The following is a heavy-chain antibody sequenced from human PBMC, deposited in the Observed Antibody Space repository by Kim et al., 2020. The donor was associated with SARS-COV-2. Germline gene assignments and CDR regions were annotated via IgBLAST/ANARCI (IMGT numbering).Heavy chain of an antibody. J-gene: IGHJ4*02. V-gene: IGHV4-34*01. D-gene: IGHD3-3*01. Sequence: PSRKGRVPISVDTSKNQFSLKLSSVTAADTAVYYCARDRDYDFWSGFDYWGQGTLVTVSS. CDR3: ARDRDYDFWSGFDY.